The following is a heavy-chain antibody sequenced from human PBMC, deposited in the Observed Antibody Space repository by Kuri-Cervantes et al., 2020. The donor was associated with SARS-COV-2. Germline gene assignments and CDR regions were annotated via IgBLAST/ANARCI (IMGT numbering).Heavy chain of an antibody. D-gene: IGHD2-2*01. CDR1: GCSISSYY. CDR3: ARATSFTSIYYYFDS. CDR2: IYYNVNG. Sequence: SGTLSLTFTVTGCSISSYYWTWFRQPPGRGLDFIGHIYYNVNGYNPSLECRVTMSLDTSRNQFSLRLTSMTPADTAVYYCARATSFTSIYYYFDSWGQGNLVTVSS. J-gene: IGHJ4*02. V-gene: IGHV4-59*13.